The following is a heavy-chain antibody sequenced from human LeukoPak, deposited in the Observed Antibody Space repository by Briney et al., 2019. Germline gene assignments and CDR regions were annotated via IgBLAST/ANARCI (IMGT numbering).Heavy chain of an antibody. CDR3: AKDGAAGAIDYYYYGMDV. J-gene: IGHJ6*02. Sequence: GGSLRLSCAASGFTFSNYAMSWVRQAPGKGLEWVSTISGSGGSTYYADSVKGRFTISRDISKNTLYLQMNSLRDENTAVYYCAKDGAAGAIDYYYYGMDVWGQGTTVTVSS. CDR2: ISGSGGST. CDR1: GFTFSNYA. D-gene: IGHD6-13*01. V-gene: IGHV3-23*01.